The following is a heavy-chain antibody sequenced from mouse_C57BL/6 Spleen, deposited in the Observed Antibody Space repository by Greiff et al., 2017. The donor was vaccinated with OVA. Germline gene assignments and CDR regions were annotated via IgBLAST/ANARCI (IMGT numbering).Heavy chain of an antibody. CDR3: ARWFLGAMDY. D-gene: IGHD2-2*01. V-gene: IGHV1-69*01. CDR1: GYTFTSYW. CDR2: IGPSDSYT. J-gene: IGHJ4*01. Sequence: VQLQHPGAELVMPGASVKLSCKASGYTFTSYWMHWVKQRPGQGLEWIGEIGPSDSYTNYNQKFKGKSTLTVDKSSSTAYMQLSSLTSEDSAVYDCARWFLGAMDYWGQGTSVTVSS.